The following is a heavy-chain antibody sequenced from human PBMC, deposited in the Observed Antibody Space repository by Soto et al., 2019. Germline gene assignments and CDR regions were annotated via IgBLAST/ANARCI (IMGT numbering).Heavy chain of an antibody. J-gene: IGHJ5*02. Sequence: ASVKVSFKASGFSFTGYYIHWLRQAPGQGLEWMGWINAHSGGTEYAQKFQGRVTLTRDTSIATAYLTLTSLTSDDTAVYYCARSPAYGDYANLDTWGQGTLVTVSS. D-gene: IGHD4-17*01. V-gene: IGHV1-2*02. CDR1: GFSFTGYY. CDR2: INAHSGGT. CDR3: ARSPAYGDYANLDT.